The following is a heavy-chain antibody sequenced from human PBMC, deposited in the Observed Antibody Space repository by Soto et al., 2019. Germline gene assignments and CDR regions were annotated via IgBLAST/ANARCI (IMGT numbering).Heavy chain of an antibody. J-gene: IGHJ5*02. V-gene: IGHV4-30-4*01. D-gene: IGHD3-10*01. Sequence: LSLTCTVSGGSISSGDYYWSWIRQPPGKGLEWIGYIYYSGSTYYNPSLKSRVTISVDTSKNQFSLKLSSVTAADTAVYYCARGGGGELLSSYNWFDPWGQGTLVTVSS. CDR3: ARGGGGELLSSYNWFDP. CDR1: GGSISSGDYY. CDR2: IYYSGST.